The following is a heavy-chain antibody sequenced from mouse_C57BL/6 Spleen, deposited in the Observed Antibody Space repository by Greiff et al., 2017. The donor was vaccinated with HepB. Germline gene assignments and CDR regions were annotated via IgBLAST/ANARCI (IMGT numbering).Heavy chain of an antibody. CDR1: GYTFTDYY. CDR2: INPNNGGT. V-gene: IGHV1-26*01. J-gene: IGHJ3*01. Sequence: VQLQQSGPELVKPGASVKISCKASGYTFTDYYMNWVKQSHGKSLEWIGDINPNNGGTSYNQKFKGKATLTVDKSSSTAYMELRSLTSEDSEVYYCATLYYGYDGFPYWGQGTLVTVSA. D-gene: IGHD2-2*01. CDR3: ATLYYGYDGFPY.